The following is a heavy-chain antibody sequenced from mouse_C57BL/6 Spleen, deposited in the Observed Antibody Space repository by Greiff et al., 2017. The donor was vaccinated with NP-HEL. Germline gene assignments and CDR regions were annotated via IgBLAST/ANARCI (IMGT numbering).Heavy chain of an antibody. Sequence: QVQLQQSGPELVKPGASVKISCKASGYAFSSSWMNWVKQRPGKGLEWIGRIYPGDGDTNYNGKFKGKATLTADKSSSTAYKQPSSLSSEDTAVYFGARSLYDHEGFAYWGQGTLVTVSA. CDR1: GYAFSSSW. V-gene: IGHV1-82*01. CDR3: ARSLYDHEGFAY. D-gene: IGHD2-4*01. J-gene: IGHJ3*01. CDR2: IYPGDGDT.